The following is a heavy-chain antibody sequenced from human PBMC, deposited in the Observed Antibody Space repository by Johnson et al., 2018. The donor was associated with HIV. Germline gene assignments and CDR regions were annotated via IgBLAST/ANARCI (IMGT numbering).Heavy chain of an antibody. CDR3: ARSQIDAFDI. CDR1: GFTFDNYA. J-gene: IGHJ3*02. Sequence: VLLVESGGGLVQPGRSLRLSCAASGFTFDNYAMHWVRQAPGKGLEWVSGISWSSGNIVYADSVKGRFIISRDNARNSLYLQMNSLRAEDTAVYYCARSQIDAFDIWGQGTMVTVSS. CDR2: ISWSSGNI. V-gene: IGHV3-9*01.